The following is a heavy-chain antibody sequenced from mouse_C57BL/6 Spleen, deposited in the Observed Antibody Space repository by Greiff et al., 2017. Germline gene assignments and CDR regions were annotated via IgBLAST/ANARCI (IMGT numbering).Heavy chain of an antibody. CDR2: IRNKANGYTT. D-gene: IGHD1-1*01. V-gene: IGHV7-3*01. Sequence: EVQLQESGGGLVQPGGSLSLSCAASGFTFTDYYMSWVRQPPGKALEWLGFIRNKANGYTTEYSASVKGRFTISRDNSQSILYLQMNALRAEDSATYYCARYHYGSSLDYWGQGTTLTVSS. J-gene: IGHJ2*01. CDR3: ARYHYGSSLDY. CDR1: GFTFTDYY.